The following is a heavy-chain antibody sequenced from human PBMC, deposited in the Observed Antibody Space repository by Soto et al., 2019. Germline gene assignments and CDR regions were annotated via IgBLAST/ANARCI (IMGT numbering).Heavy chain of an antibody. CDR2: ISYDGSNK. J-gene: IGHJ6*02. V-gene: IGHV3-30*18. CDR3: AKVDYGGNRYYYYYGMDV. D-gene: IGHD4-17*01. Sequence: QVQLVESGGGVVQPGRSLRLSCAASGFTFSSYGMHWVRQAPGKGLEWVAVISYDGSNKYYADSVKGRFTISRDNSKNTLYLQMNSLRAEDTAVYYCAKVDYGGNRYYYYYGMDVWGQGTTVTVSS. CDR1: GFTFSSYG.